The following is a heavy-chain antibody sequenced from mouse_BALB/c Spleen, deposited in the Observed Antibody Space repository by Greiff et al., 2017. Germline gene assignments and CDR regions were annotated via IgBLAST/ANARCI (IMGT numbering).Heavy chain of an antibody. J-gene: IGHJ4*01. V-gene: IGHV2-6-7*01. CDR2: IWGDGST. CDR3: ARDPACYGSSYYAMDY. Sequence: VKLEESGPGLVAPSQSLSITCTVSGFSLTGYGVNWVRQPPGKGLEWLGMIWGDGSTDYNSALKSRLSISKDNSKSQVFLKMNSLQTDDTARYYCARDPACYGSSYYAMDYWGQGTSVTVSS. D-gene: IGHD1-1*01. CDR1: GFSLTGYG.